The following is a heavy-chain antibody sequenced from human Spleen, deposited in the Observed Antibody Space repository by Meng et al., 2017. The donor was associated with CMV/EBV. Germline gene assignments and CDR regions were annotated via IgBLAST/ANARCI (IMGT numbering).Heavy chain of an antibody. J-gene: IGHJ4*02. Sequence: GESLKISCATSGFTFSSYTMNWLRQAPGKGLEWVSSISSSSSYIYYADSVKGRFTISRDNAKNSLYLQMNSLRAEDTAVYYCVRADPTKKSSSTSCLDYWGQGTLVTVSS. V-gene: IGHV3-21*01. CDR2: ISSSSSYI. CDR1: GFTFSSYT. CDR3: VRADPTKKSSSTSCLDY. D-gene: IGHD2-2*01.